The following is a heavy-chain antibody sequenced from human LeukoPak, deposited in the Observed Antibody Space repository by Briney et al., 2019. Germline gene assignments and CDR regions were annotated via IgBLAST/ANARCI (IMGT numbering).Heavy chain of an antibody. D-gene: IGHD1-26*01. V-gene: IGHV4-31*03. CDR1: GGSISSGGYY. Sequence: SQTLSLTCTVSGGSISSGGYYWSWIRQHPGRGLEWIGYISYSENTYYNPSLQSRITISVDTSKNQFSLKLNSLTAADTAVYYCVRVGGIFVLDFWGRGTLVTVSS. J-gene: IGHJ4*02. CDR3: VRVGGIFVLDF. CDR2: ISYSENT.